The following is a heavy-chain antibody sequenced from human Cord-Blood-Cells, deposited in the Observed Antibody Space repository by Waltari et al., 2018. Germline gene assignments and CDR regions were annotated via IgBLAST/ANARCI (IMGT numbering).Heavy chain of an antibody. Sequence: QVQLQQWGAGLLKPSETLSLTCAVYGGSFSGYYWRWIRQPPGKGLEWIGEINNSGGTNHNPSLKSGVTISGDTSENQFSLKLSSVTAADTAVYYCARHWSYYDSSGYSGFDYWGQGTLVTVSS. D-gene: IGHD3-22*01. CDR1: GGSFSGYY. V-gene: IGHV4-34*01. CDR2: INNSGGT. J-gene: IGHJ4*02. CDR3: ARHWSYYDSSGYSGFDY.